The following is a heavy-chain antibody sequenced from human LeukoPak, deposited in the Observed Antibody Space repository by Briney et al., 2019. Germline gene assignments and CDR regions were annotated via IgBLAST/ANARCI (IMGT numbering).Heavy chain of an antibody. CDR1: GFTFSSYA. CDR3: AKGSDDSSGYYYRYYYYYLDA. Sequence: GGSLRLSCAASGFTFSSYAMSWVRQAPGKGLEWVSSISGNGDSTNYADSVKGRFTISRDNSKDTLYLQKNSLRAEDTAVYYCAKGSDDSSGYYYRYYYYYLDAWGKGTTVTVSS. CDR2: ISGNGDST. D-gene: IGHD3-22*01. J-gene: IGHJ6*03. V-gene: IGHV3-23*01.